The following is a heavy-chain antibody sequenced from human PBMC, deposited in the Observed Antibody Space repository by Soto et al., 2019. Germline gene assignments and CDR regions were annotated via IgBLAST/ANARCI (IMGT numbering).Heavy chain of an antibody. V-gene: IGHV3-33*01. Sequence: GGSLRLSCAASGFTFSSYGMHWVRQAPGKGLEWVAVIWYDGSNKYYADYVKGRFTISRDNSKNTLYLQMNSLRVEYTAVYYCARGKAVIVVVPAAIITSPFDYWGQGTLVTVSS. CDR2: IWYDGSNK. D-gene: IGHD2-2*02. CDR1: GFTFSSYG. J-gene: IGHJ4*02. CDR3: ARGKAVIVVVPAAIITSPFDY.